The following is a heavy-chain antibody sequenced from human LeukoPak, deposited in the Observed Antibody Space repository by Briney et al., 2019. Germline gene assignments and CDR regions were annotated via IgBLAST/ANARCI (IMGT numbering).Heavy chain of an antibody. CDR1: AGSISNYF. Sequence: SETLSLTCTVSAGSISNYFWGWIRQPAGKGLEWIGRIYTSGTTNYSPSLKSRVTMSVDTSTNQFSLKLTSVTAADTAVYYCARENGSGSRGLDFWGQGTLVTVSS. J-gene: IGHJ4*02. V-gene: IGHV4-4*07. D-gene: IGHD3-10*01. CDR2: IYTSGTT. CDR3: ARENGSGSRGLDF.